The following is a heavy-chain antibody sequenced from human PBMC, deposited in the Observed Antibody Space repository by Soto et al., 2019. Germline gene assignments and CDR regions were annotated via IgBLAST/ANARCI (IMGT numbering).Heavy chain of an antibody. CDR2: ISAYNGNT. CDR1: GYTFTSYG. CDR3: ARGAGSYYDILTGQGPFDY. D-gene: IGHD3-9*01. Sequence: GASVKVSCKASGYTFTSYGISWVRQAPGQGLEWMGWISAYNGNTNYAQKLQGRVTMTTDTSTSTAYMELRSLRSDDTAVYYCARGAGSYYDILTGQGPFDYWGQGTLVTVSS. V-gene: IGHV1-18*01. J-gene: IGHJ4*02.